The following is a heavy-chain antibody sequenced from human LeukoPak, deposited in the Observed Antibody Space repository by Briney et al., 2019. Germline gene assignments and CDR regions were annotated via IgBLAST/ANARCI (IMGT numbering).Heavy chain of an antibody. CDR1: GFTFTTYW. J-gene: IGHJ4*02. Sequence: GGSLRLSCAASGFTFTTYWMHWVRQAPGKGLVWVSRIKIDGSSTSYADSVKGRFTISRDNAKNTLYLQMNSLRAEDTAVYYCATDSSSSPLSPLDYWGQGTLVTVSS. CDR2: IKIDGSST. D-gene: IGHD6-6*01. V-gene: IGHV3-74*01. CDR3: ATDSSSSPLSPLDY.